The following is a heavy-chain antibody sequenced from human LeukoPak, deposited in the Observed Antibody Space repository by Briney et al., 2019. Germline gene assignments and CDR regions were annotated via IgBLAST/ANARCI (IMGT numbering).Heavy chain of an antibody. Sequence: PGGSLRLSCAASGFTVSSNYMSWVRQAPGKGLEWVSVIYSGGSTYYADSVKGRFTISRDNSKNTLYLQMNSLRAEDTAVYYCARDQYSSGRSWAFDIWGQGTMVTVSS. J-gene: IGHJ3*02. CDR1: GFTVSSNY. V-gene: IGHV3-53*01. D-gene: IGHD6-19*01. CDR2: IYSGGST. CDR3: ARDQYSSGRSWAFDI.